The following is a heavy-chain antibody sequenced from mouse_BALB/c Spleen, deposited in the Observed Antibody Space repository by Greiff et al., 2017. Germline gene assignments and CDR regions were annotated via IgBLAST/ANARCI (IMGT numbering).Heavy chain of an antibody. D-gene: IGHD2-2*01. Sequence: SGPELVKPGASVKISCKASGYTFTDYNMHWVKQSHGKSLEWIGYIYPYNGGTGYNQKFKSKATLTVDNSSSTAYMELRSLTSEDSAVYYCARGGLRAYFDYWGQGTTLTVSS. J-gene: IGHJ2*01. V-gene: IGHV1S29*02. CDR2: IYPYNGGT. CDR1: GYTFTDYN. CDR3: ARGGLRAYFDY.